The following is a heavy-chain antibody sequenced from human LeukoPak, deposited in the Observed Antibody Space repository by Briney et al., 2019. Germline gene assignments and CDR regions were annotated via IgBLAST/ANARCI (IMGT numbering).Heavy chain of an antibody. J-gene: IGHJ3*02. V-gene: IGHV4-34*01. CDR2: INHSGST. CDR3: ATAQDAHDAFDI. CDR1: GGSFGGYY. Sequence: SETLSLTCAVYGGSFGGYYWSWIRQPPGKGLEWIGEINHSGSTNYNPSLKSRVTISVDTSKNQFSLKLSSVTAADTAVYYCATAQDAHDAFDIWGQGTMVTVSS.